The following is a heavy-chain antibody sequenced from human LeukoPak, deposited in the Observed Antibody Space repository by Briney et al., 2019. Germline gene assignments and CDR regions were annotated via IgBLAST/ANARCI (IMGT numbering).Heavy chain of an antibody. CDR2: INHSGSI. J-gene: IGHJ4*02. V-gene: IGHV4-34*01. CDR3: TSGKPETVFDS. CDR1: GGSFSDYC. Sequence: SETLSLTCTVYGGSFSDYCWSWIRQSPGKGLEWIGEINHSGSINYSPSLKSRVTISVDTSKKQFSLKLTSVTAADTAVYYCTSGKPETVFDSWGQGTLVTVSS.